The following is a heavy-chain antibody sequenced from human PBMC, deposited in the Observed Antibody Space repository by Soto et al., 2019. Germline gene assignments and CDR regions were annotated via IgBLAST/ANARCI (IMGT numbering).Heavy chain of an antibody. CDR1: GGSFSGYY. CDR3: ARGWGTTSSENFDY. Sequence: QVQLQQWGAGLLKPSETLSLTCAVYGGSFSGYYWSWIRQPPGKGLEWIGEINHSGSTNYNPSLKSRVTISVDTSKNQFSLKLSSVTAADTAVYYCARGWGTTSSENFDYWGQGTLVTVSS. V-gene: IGHV4-34*01. CDR2: INHSGST. J-gene: IGHJ4*02. D-gene: IGHD7-27*01.